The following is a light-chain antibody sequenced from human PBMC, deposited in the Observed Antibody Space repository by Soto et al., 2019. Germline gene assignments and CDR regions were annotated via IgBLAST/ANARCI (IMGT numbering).Light chain of an antibody. J-gene: IGLJ2*01. CDR1: SSDVGAYDH. Sequence: QSVLTQPSSMSGSPGQSITISCTGTSSDVGAYDHVSWHQQRPGRAPKVLIYDVRIWPSEVSNRFSGSKSGDTASLTISGLQAEDEAIYYCASKTTSSTVLFGGGTKVTVL. V-gene: IGLV2-14*03. CDR3: ASKTTSSTVL. CDR2: DVR.